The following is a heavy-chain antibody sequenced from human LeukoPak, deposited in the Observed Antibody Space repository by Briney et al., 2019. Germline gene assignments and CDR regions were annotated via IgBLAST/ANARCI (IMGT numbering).Heavy chain of an antibody. D-gene: IGHD3-22*01. J-gene: IGHJ3*02. CDR2: INSDGSST. CDR1: GFTFSSYW. Sequence: GGSLRLSCAASGFTFSSYWMHWVRQAPGKGLVWVSRINSDGSSTSYADSVKGRFTISRDNAKNTLYLQMNSLRAEDTAVYYCARDARGSHYYDSSGPGAFDIWGQGTMVTVSS. CDR3: ARDARGSHYYDSSGPGAFDI. V-gene: IGHV3-74*01.